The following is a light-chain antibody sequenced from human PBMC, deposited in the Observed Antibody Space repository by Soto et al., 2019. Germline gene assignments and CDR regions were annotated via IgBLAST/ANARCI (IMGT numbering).Light chain of an antibody. V-gene: IGKV3-20*01. Sequence: VLTQSPGSLSLSLGDRATLSCRASQTVSSSYLAWYQQKPGQAPRLIIYGASSRATGIPDRFSGSGSGTDFTLTISRLEPEDFAVYYCQQYGSSPPITFGQGTRLEIK. J-gene: IGKJ5*01. CDR1: QTVSSSY. CDR2: GAS. CDR3: QQYGSSPPIT.